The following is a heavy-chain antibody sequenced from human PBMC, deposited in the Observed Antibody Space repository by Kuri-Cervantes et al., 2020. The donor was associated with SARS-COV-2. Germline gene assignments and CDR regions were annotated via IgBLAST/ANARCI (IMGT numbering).Heavy chain of an antibody. J-gene: IGHJ6*02. V-gene: IGHV4-30-2*01. CDR3: ARGPTDYYGSGSYSDYYYYYGMDV. CDR2: IYHTGTP. Sequence: SCGVSGGVIVGDGYSWSWIRQPPGKGLEWIGYIYHTGTPYYNPSLRGRVTISVDTSKNQFSLKLSSVTAADTAVYYCARGPTDYYGSGSYSDYYYYYGMDVWGQGTTVTVSS. CDR1: GGVIVGDGYS. D-gene: IGHD3-10*01.